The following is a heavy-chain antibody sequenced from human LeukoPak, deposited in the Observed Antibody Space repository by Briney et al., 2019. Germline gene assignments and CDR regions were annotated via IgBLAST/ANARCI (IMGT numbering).Heavy chain of an antibody. CDR1: GFTFSSYE. Sequence: GGSLRLSCAASGFTFSSYEMNWVRQAPGKGLEWVSYISSSGSTIYYADSVKGRFTISRDNAKNSLYLQMNSLRAEDTAVYYCARSDYGDHFDYWGQGTLVTVSS. D-gene: IGHD4-17*01. J-gene: IGHJ4*02. V-gene: IGHV3-48*03. CDR2: ISSSGSTI. CDR3: ARSDYGDHFDY.